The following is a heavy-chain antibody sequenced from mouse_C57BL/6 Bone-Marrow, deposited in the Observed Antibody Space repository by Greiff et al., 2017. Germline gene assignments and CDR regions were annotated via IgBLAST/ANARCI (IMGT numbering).Heavy chain of an antibody. Sequence: QVQLKQSGAELARPGASVKLSCKASGYTFTSYGISWVKQRTGQGLEWIGEIYPRSGNTYYNEKFKGKATLTADKSSSTAYMELRSLTSEDSAVYFCARRGLRPDYAMDYWGQGTSVTVSS. V-gene: IGHV1-81*01. J-gene: IGHJ4*01. D-gene: IGHD2-4*01. CDR2: IYPRSGNT. CDR3: ARRGLRPDYAMDY. CDR1: GYTFTSYG.